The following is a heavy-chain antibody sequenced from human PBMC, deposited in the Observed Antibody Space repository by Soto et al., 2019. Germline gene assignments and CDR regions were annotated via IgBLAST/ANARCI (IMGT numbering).Heavy chain of an antibody. J-gene: IGHJ4*02. V-gene: IGHV3-21*01. CDR3: ARGRDYGGWRG. D-gene: IGHD4-17*01. Sequence: EVQLVESGGGLVKPGGSLRLSCAASGFTFSSYSMNWVRQAQGKGLEWVSSISSSSSYIYYADSVKGRFAISRDNAKNSLYLQMNSLRAEDTAVYYCARGRDYGGWRGWGQGTLVTVSS. CDR1: GFTFSSYS. CDR2: ISSSSSYI.